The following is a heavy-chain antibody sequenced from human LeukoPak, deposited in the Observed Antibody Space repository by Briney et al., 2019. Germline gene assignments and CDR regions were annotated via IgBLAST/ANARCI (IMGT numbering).Heavy chain of an antibody. CDR2: ISWNSGSI. Sequence: GRSLGLSCAASGFTFDDYAMHWVRQAPGKGLEWVSGISWNSGSIGYADSVKGRFTISRDNAKNSLYLQMNSLRAEDMALYYCAKDKGYKSSSWYFDYWGQGTLVTVSS. CDR1: GFTFDDYA. V-gene: IGHV3-9*03. D-gene: IGHD6-13*01. J-gene: IGHJ4*02. CDR3: AKDKGYKSSSWYFDY.